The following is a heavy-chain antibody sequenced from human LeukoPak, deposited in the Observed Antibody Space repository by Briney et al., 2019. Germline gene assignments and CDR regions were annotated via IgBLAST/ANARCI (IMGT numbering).Heavy chain of an antibody. Sequence: GGSLRLSCAASGFTFSSYAMSWVRQAPGKGLEWVSAISGSGGSTYYADSVKGRFTISRDNSKNTLYLQMNSLRVEDTAGYYCARSPVPYCSGGSCYGMDVWGQGTTVTVSS. J-gene: IGHJ6*02. D-gene: IGHD2-15*01. CDR2: ISGSGGST. CDR3: ARSPVPYCSGGSCYGMDV. V-gene: IGHV3-23*01. CDR1: GFTFSSYA.